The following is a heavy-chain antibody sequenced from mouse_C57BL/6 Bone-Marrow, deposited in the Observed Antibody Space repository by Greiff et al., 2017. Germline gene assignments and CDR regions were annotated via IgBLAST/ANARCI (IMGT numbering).Heavy chain of an antibody. D-gene: IGHD2-5*01. CDR3: VRPGSNYVGWFAY. CDR2: IRSKSNNYAT. V-gene: IGHV10-1*01. J-gene: IGHJ3*01. Sequence: EVMLVESGGGLVQPKGSLKLSCAASGFSFNTYAMNWVRQAPGKGLEWVARIRSKSNNYATYYADSVKDRFTISRDDSESMLYLQMNNLKTEDTAMYYCVRPGSNYVGWFAYWGQGTLVTVSA. CDR1: GFSFNTYA.